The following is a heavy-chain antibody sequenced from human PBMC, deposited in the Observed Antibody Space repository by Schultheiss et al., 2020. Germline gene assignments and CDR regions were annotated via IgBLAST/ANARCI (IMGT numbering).Heavy chain of an antibody. Sequence: SQTLSLTCAVYGGSFSGYYWGWIRQPPGKGLEWIGSIYYSGSTYYNPSLKSRVTISVDTSKNQFSLKLSSVTAADTAIYYCARGCVGGTFCYYIDNWGQGILVTVSS. CDR3: ARGCVGGTFCYYIDN. CDR1: GGSFSGYY. D-gene: IGHD2/OR15-2a*01. V-gene: IGHV4-34*01. CDR2: IYYSGST. J-gene: IGHJ4*02.